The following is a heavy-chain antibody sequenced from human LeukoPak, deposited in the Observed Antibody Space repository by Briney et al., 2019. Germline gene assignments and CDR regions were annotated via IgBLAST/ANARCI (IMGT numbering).Heavy chain of an antibody. Sequence: GGSLRLSCTASGFTFSMYWMHWVRHAPGKGPVWVSRITSDGSTTIYADSVKGRFTISRDNAKNTLYLQMNSLRAEDTAVYYCARAYKDRSLAGKKEFFQHWGQGALVTVSS. CDR3: ARAYKDRSLAGKKEFFQH. CDR1: GFTFSMYW. CDR2: ITSDGSTT. V-gene: IGHV3-74*01. D-gene: IGHD6-19*01. J-gene: IGHJ1*01.